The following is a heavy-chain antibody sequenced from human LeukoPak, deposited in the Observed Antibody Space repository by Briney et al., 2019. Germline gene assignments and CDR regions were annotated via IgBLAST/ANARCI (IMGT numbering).Heavy chain of an antibody. CDR3: AKSRGYYYYGMDV. CDR1: GFTFSSYA. Sequence: GGSLRLSCAASGFTFSSYAMSWVRQAPGKGLEWVSAISGSGGSTYYADSVKGRFTISRDDSKNTLYLQMNSLRAEDTAVYYCAKSRGYYYYGMDVWGKGTTVTVSS. V-gene: IGHV3-23*01. CDR2: ISGSGGST. J-gene: IGHJ6*04.